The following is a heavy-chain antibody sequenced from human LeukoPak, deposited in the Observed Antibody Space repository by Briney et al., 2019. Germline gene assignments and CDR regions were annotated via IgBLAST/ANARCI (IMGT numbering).Heavy chain of an antibody. V-gene: IGHV3-23*01. CDR2: ISTSGGST. D-gene: IGHD1-26*01. Sequence: GGSLRLSCAASGFTFTSYAMTWVRQAPGKGLEWVSRISTSGGSTYYADAVKGRSTISRDNSKNTLHLQMNSLRVEDTAVYYCAKGETQFDYWGQGTLVSVSS. J-gene: IGHJ4*02. CDR1: GFTFTSYA. CDR3: AKGETQFDY.